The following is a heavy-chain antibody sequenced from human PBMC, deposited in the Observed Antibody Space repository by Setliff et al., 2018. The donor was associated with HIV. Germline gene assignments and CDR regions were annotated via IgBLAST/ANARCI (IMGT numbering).Heavy chain of an antibody. CDR2: INPNSGGT. V-gene: IGHV1-2*02. J-gene: IGHJ5*02. CDR1: GYTFTGYY. D-gene: IGHD1-1*01. Sequence: ASVKVSCKASGYTFTGYYMHWVRQAPGQGLEWMGWINPNSGGTNYAQNFQGRVTMTRDTSISTAYMELSRLRSEDTAVYYCARDIGITTTGKGWFEPWGQGTQVTVSS. CDR3: ARDIGITTTGKGWFEP.